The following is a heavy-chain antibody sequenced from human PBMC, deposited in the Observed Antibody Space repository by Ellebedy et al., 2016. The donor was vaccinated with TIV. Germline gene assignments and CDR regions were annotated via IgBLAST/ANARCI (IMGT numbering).Heavy chain of an antibody. J-gene: IGHJ5*02. V-gene: IGHV1-18*01. D-gene: IGHD2-15*01. CDR3: ARGQIVVVVAAKGGWFDP. CDR1: GYTFTSYG. CDR2: ISVYNGNT. Sequence: ASVKVSCXASGYTFTSYGISWVRQAPGQGLEWMGWISVYNGNTNYAQNLQGRVTMTTDTSTSTAYMELRSLRSDDTAVYYCARGQIVVVVAAKGGWFDPWGQGTLVTVSS.